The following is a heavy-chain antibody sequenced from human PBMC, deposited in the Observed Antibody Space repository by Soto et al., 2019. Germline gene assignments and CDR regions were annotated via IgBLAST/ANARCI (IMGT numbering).Heavy chain of an antibody. V-gene: IGHV3-23*01. Sequence: EVQLLESGGDLVQPGRSLRLSCAASGFTFSGYAMSWVRQAPGKGLEWVSVIHGGGNSAYYADSVKGRFTISRYNSKHSLYLQMSSLRGEDTAVYYCAKNRGPVTPSWHFDYWGQGTLVTVSS. J-gene: IGHJ4*02. CDR3: AKNRGPVTPSWHFDY. CDR1: GFTFSGYA. CDR2: IHGGGNSA. D-gene: IGHD4-17*01.